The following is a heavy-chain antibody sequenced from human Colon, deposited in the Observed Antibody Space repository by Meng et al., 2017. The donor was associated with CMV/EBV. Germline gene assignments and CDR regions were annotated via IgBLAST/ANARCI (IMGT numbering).Heavy chain of an antibody. D-gene: IGHD6-13*01. V-gene: IGHV3-66*01. CDR3: ARDSSSWYADY. CDR1: GFTVSSNY. J-gene: IGHJ4*02. Sequence: EGQLVEAGGGLGQPGGSLRLSCAASGFTVSSNYMSWVRQAPGKGLEWVSVIYSGGSTYYADSVKGRFTISRDNSKNTLYLQMNSLRAEDTAVYYCARDSSSWYADYWGQGTLVTVSS. CDR2: IYSGGST.